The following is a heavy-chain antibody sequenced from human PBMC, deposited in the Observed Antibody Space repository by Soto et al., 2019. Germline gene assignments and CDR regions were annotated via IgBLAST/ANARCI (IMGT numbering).Heavy chain of an antibody. Sequence: QVQLVQSGAEVKKPGASVRVSCKVSGYTLTELSMHWVRQAPGKGLEWMGGFDPEDGETIYAQKFQGRVTMTEDTSTDTAYMELSSLRSEDTAVYYCATVGSLYSGSLIRFSLVYWGQGTLVTVSS. CDR1: GYTLTELS. CDR2: FDPEDGET. D-gene: IGHD1-26*01. CDR3: ATVGSLYSGSLIRFSLVY. V-gene: IGHV1-24*01. J-gene: IGHJ4*02.